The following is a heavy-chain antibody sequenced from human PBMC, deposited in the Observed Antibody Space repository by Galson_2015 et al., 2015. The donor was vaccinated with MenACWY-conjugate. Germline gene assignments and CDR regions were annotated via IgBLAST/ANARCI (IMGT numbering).Heavy chain of an antibody. D-gene: IGHD3-10*01. CDR1: GGSIRSGGYY. Sequence: LSLTCTVSGGSIRSGGYYWSWIRQHPGKGLEWIGFICYSGSTYHNPSLKSRLTMSVDTSRNQFSMDLRSVTAADTAVYYCARKSGSGSYYEASFDYWGQGTLVTVSS. CDR3: ARKSGSGSYYEASFDY. V-gene: IGHV4-31*03. CDR2: ICYSGST. J-gene: IGHJ4*02.